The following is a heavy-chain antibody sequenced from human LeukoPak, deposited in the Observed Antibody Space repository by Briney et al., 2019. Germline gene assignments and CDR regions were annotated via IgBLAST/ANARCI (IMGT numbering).Heavy chain of an antibody. J-gene: IGHJ6*02. V-gene: IGHV1-3*01. CDR2: VDAGSDNR. Sequence: ASVRVSCKASGYRFTIYSIHWVRQAPGQRLEWMGRVDAGSDNRKYSQKFQGRVTITSDTSASTAYMELSSLRSEDTAVYYCSRKYSSSSPYYYYGMDVWGQGTTVTVSS. CDR1: GYRFTIYS. CDR3: SRKYSSSSPYYYYGMDV. D-gene: IGHD6-6*01.